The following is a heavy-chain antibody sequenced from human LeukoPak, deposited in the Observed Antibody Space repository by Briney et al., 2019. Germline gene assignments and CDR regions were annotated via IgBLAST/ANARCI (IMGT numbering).Heavy chain of an antibody. CDR2: INHSGST. Sequence: PSETLSLTCAVYGGSFSGYYWSWIRQPPGKGLEWIGEINHSGSTNYNPSLKSRVTISVDTSKNQFSLKLSSVTAADTAVYYCARVNVGGTMVRGVTLGYFDYWGQGTLVTVSS. CDR1: GGSFSGYY. D-gene: IGHD3-10*01. J-gene: IGHJ4*02. CDR3: ARVNVGGTMVRGVTLGYFDY. V-gene: IGHV4-34*01.